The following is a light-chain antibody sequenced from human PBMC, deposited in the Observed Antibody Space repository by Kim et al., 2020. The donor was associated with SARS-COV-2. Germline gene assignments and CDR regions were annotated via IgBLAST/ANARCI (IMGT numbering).Light chain of an antibody. CDR1: QRVNCD. V-gene: IGKV3-15*01. J-gene: IGKJ4*01. CDR2: GIS. CDR3: QQYSNWPLT. Sequence: APGERASLACRASQRVNCDYLAWYQQKPGQAPRLLIYGISNRATGVPARFSGSGSGTEFTLSISSLQSEDFAVYYCQQYSNWPLTFGGGTKVDIK.